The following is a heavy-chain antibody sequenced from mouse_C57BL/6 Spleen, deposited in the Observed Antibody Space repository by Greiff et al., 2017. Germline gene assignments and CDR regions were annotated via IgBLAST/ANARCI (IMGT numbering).Heavy chain of an antibody. CDR3: ARGDGNSYWYFDV. CDR1: GFSLTSYG. CDR2: IWSGGST. V-gene: IGHV2-2*01. J-gene: IGHJ1*03. D-gene: IGHD2-1*01. Sequence: QVQLQQSGPGLVQPSQSLSITCTVSGFSLTSYGVHWVRQSPGKGLEWLGVIWSGGSTDYNAAFISRLSISKDNSKSQVFFKMNSLQADDTAIYYCARGDGNSYWYFDVWGTGTTVTVSS.